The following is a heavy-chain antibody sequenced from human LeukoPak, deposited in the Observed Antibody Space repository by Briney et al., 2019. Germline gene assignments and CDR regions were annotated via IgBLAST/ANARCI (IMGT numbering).Heavy chain of an antibody. Sequence: SETLSLTCAVPGYSISSGYYWGWIRPPPGKGLEWIGTIYQSGSTYYNPSLKSRVTLSVDTSENQLSLKITSVTAAATAVYYCAKTGTGNYFDYWGQGTLVTVSS. CDR2: IYQSGST. V-gene: IGHV4-38-2*01. CDR3: AKTGTGNYFDY. CDR1: GYSISSGYY. J-gene: IGHJ4*02. D-gene: IGHD1-14*01.